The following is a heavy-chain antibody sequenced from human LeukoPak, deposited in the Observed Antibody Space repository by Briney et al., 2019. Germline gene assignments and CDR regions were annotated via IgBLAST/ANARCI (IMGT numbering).Heavy chain of an antibody. J-gene: IGHJ4*02. CDR2: ISSSSSYI. V-gene: IGHV3-21*01. D-gene: IGHD4-17*01. CDR1: GFTFSSYS. Sequence: PGGSLRLSCAASGFTFSSYSMNWVRQAPGKGLEWVSSISSSSSYIYYADSVKGRFTISRDNAKNSLYLQMNSLGAEDTAVYYCARDRLAFDDGFDYWGQGTLVTVSS. CDR3: ARDRLAFDDGFDY.